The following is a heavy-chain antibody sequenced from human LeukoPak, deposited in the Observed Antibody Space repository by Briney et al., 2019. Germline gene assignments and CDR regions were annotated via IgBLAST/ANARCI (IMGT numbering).Heavy chain of an antibody. V-gene: IGHV4-4*07. CDR2: IYTSGST. J-gene: IGHJ3*02. CDR3: ARGPNRITMMIGDAFDI. D-gene: IGHD3-22*01. CDR1: GGSISSYY. Sequence: PSETLSLTCTVSGGSISSYYWSWIRQPAGKGLEWIGRIYTSGSTSYNPSPKSRVTMSVDTSKNQFSLKLSSVTAADTAVYYCARGPNRITMMIGDAFDIWGQGTMVTISS.